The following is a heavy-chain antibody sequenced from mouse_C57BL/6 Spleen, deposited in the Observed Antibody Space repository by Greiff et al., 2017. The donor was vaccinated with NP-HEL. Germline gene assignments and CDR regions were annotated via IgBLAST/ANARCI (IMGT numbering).Heavy chain of an antibody. Sequence: ESGPGLVKPSQSLSLTCSVTGYSITSGYYWNWIRQFPGNKLEWMGYISYDGSNNYNPSLKNRISITRDTSKNQFFLKLNSVTTEDTATYYCAESSYYYGSGPFAYWGQGTLVTVSA. CDR3: AESSYYYGSGPFAY. CDR1: GYSITSGYY. V-gene: IGHV3-6*01. J-gene: IGHJ3*01. D-gene: IGHD1-1*01. CDR2: ISYDGSN.